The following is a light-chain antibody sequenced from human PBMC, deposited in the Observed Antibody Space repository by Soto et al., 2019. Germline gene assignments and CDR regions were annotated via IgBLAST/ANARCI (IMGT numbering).Light chain of an antibody. CDR3: QQSYSTWT. CDR2: ATS. V-gene: IGKV1-39*01. Sequence: DIQMTQSPSSLSASVGDTVTITCRARETMSNFLNWYQQRPGKAPKLLIHATSSLHSGVPSRFSGSGSGTLFTLTISRPQPEDFATYYCQQSYSTWTFGQGTKVEIK. CDR1: ETMSNF. J-gene: IGKJ1*01.